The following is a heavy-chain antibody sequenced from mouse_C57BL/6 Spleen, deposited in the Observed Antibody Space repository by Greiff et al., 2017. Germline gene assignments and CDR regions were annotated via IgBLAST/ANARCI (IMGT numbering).Heavy chain of an antibody. V-gene: IGHV1-72*01. Sequence: QVQLQQPGAELVKPGASVKLSCKASGYTFTSYWMHWVKQRPGRGLEWIGRIDPNSGGTKYNEKFKRKATLTVDKPSSTAYMQLSSLTSEDSAVYSCSRSSYHGSSPLYYFGYWGQGTTLTVSS. CDR1: GYTFTSYW. CDR2: IDPNSGGT. CDR3: SRSSYHGSSPLYYFGY. J-gene: IGHJ2*01. D-gene: IGHD1-1*01.